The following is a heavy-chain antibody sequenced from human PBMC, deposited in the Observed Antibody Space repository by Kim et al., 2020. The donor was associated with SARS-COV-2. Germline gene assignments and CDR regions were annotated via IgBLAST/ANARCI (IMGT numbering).Heavy chain of an antibody. CDR1: GGTFSSYA. CDR2: IIPIFGTA. Sequence: SVKVSCKASGGTFSSYAISWVRQAPGQGLEWMGGIIPIFGTANYAQKFQGRVTITADESTSTAYMELSSLRSEDTAVYYCARAPSGYDFWTLEGMDVWGQGTTVTVSS. J-gene: IGHJ6*02. D-gene: IGHD3-3*01. V-gene: IGHV1-69*13. CDR3: ARAPSGYDFWTLEGMDV.